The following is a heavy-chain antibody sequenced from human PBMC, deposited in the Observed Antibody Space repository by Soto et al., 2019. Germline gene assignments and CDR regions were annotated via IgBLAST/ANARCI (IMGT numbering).Heavy chain of an antibody. V-gene: IGHV3-33*08. CDR2: IWYDGSNK. CDR1: GFTFSSYG. Sequence: GGSLRLSCAASGFTFSSYGMHWVRQAPGKGLEWVAVIWYDGSNKYYADSVKGRFTISRDNSKNTLYLQMNSLRAEDTAVYYCARGRTMIVVVMPTLDVWGQGTTVTVSS. D-gene: IGHD3-22*01. CDR3: ARGRTMIVVVMPTLDV. J-gene: IGHJ6*02.